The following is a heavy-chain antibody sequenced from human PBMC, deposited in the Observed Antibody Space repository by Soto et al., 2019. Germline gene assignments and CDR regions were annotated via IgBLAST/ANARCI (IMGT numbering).Heavy chain of an antibody. CDR3: AKAPVIAASVVPPDY. CDR1: GYTFTSYG. J-gene: IGHJ4*02. Sequence: ASVKVSCTASGYTFTSYGISWVRQAPGQGLEWMGWISAYNGNTNYAQKLQGRVTMTTDTSKNTLYLQMNSLRAEDTAVYYCAKAPVIAASVVPPDYWGQGTLVTVSS. D-gene: IGHD6-13*01. CDR2: ISAYNGNT. V-gene: IGHV1-18*01.